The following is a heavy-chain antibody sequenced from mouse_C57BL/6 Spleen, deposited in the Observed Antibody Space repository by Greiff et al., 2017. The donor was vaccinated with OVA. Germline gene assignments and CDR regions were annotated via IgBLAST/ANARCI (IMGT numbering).Heavy chain of an antibody. Sequence: EVQLQQSGPELVKPGASVKISCKASGYSFTGYYMNWVKQSPEKSLEWIGESNPSTGGTTYNQKFKAMATLTVDKSYSTAYMQLKSLTSEDSAVYYCATTVVATDDYWGKGTTLTVSS. D-gene: IGHD1-1*01. V-gene: IGHV1-42*01. CDR1: GYSFTGYY. J-gene: IGHJ2*01. CDR3: ATTVVATDDY. CDR2: SNPSTGGT.